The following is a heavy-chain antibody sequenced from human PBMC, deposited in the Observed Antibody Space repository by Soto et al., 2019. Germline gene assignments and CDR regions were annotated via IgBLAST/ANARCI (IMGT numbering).Heavy chain of an antibody. V-gene: IGHV3-33*01. Sequence: QVQLVESGGGVVQPGRSLRLSCAASGFTFSSYGMHWVRQAPGKGLEWVAVIWYDGSNKYYADSVKGRFTISRDNSKNKLYLQMNSRRAEDTAVYYCARGGTQQRYGMDVWGQGTTVTVSS. CDR2: IWYDGSNK. D-gene: IGHD6-13*01. CDR3: ARGGTQQRYGMDV. CDR1: GFTFSSYG. J-gene: IGHJ6*02.